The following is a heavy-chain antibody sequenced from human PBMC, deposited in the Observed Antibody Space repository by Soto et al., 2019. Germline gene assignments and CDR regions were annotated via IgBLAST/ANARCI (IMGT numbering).Heavy chain of an antibody. CDR1: GGSISSYY. J-gene: IGHJ4*02. Sequence: QVQLQESGPGLVKPSETLSLTCTVSGGSISSYYWSWIRQPPGKGLEWIGYIYYSGSTNYNPSLKSRVTISVDTSKNQFSLKLSSVTAADTAVYYCARRRGAYYGSGSHDYWGQGTLVTVSS. V-gene: IGHV4-59*08. CDR3: ARRRGAYYGSGSHDY. CDR2: IYYSGST. D-gene: IGHD3-10*01.